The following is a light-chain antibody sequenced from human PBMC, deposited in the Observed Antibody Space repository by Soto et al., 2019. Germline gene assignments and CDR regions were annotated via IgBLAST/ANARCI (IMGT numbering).Light chain of an antibody. CDR3: QQYNTYGLT. V-gene: IGKV1-5*01. CDR2: DAS. Sequence: DIQMTQSPSTLSASLGDRVSITCRASQSVGNSLAWYQQRPGKAPKLLIFDASTLESGVPSKFSGSGSDTEFTFTISSLQPDDSATYYCQQYNTYGLTFGGGTKVDIK. CDR1: QSVGNS. J-gene: IGKJ4*02.